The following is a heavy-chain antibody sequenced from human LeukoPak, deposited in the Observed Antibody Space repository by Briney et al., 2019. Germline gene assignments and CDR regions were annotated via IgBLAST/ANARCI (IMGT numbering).Heavy chain of an antibody. CDR2: IWYSGSDK. CDR1: GFTFSSYG. D-gene: IGHD6-13*01. V-gene: IGHV3-30*02. Sequence: GGALRLSCAASGFTFSSYGMHGVRQAPGKGLEGVAVIWYSGSDKYYADSVKGRFTISRDNSKNTLYLQMNSLTAEDTAVYYCAKEGQQLVLGGSYYFDYWGQGTLVTVSS. CDR3: AKEGQQLVLGGSYYFDY. J-gene: IGHJ4*02.